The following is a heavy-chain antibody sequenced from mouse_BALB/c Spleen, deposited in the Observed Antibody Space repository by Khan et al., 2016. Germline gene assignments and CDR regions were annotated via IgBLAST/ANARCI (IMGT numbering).Heavy chain of an antibody. CDR3: ARGGYNSLFDY. J-gene: IGHJ2*01. CDR1: GYIFRNYG. V-gene: IGHV9-3*02. Sequence: QIQLVQSGPELKKPGETVNISCKSSGYIFRNYGMNWVKQAPGKGLKWMGWININTGEPTYAEEFKGRCVGALESSASTAHLQLNNLKTDYTATYFCARGGYNSLFDYWGQASTLTVSS. D-gene: IGHD1-3*01. CDR2: ININTGEP.